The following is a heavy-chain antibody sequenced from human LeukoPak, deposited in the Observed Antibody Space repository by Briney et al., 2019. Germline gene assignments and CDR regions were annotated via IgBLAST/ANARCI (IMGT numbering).Heavy chain of an antibody. CDR1: GGSISSSSYY. D-gene: IGHD6-6*01. Sequence: SEALSLTCTVSGGSISSSSYYWGWIRQPPGKGLEGIGSIYYSGSTYYNPSLKSRVTISVDTSKNQFSLKPSSVTAADTAVYYCAIEEQLVWANWFDPWGQGTLVTVSS. CDR3: AIEEQLVWANWFDP. J-gene: IGHJ5*02. V-gene: IGHV4-39*07. CDR2: IYYSGST.